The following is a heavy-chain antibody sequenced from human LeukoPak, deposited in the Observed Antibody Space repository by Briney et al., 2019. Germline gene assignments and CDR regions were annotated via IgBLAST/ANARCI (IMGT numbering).Heavy chain of an antibody. V-gene: IGHV3-23*01. D-gene: IGHD1-26*01. J-gene: IGHJ4*02. Sequence: GGSLRLSCAASGFTFSSFAMSWVRQAPGKGLEWVSSIGRNAVNTYYADSVKGRFTISRDNSKNTLHLQMNSLRAEDTAVYYCAKEWDLLDYYWGQGTLVTVSS. CDR3: AKEWDLLDYY. CDR2: IGRNAVNT. CDR1: GFTFSSFA.